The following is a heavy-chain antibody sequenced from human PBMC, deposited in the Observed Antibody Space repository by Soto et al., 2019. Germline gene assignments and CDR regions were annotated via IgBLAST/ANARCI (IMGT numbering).Heavy chain of an antibody. CDR3: ARDSVRGYYDSSGYFTALDY. CDR1: GFTFSSYW. J-gene: IGHJ4*02. D-gene: IGHD3-22*01. CDR2: IKQDGSEK. Sequence: GGSLRLSCAASGFTFSSYWMSWVRQAPGKGLEWVANIKQDGSEKYYVDSVKGRFTISRDNAKNSLYLQMNSLRAEDTAVYYCARDSVRGYYDSSGYFTALDYWGQGTLVTVSS. V-gene: IGHV3-7*01.